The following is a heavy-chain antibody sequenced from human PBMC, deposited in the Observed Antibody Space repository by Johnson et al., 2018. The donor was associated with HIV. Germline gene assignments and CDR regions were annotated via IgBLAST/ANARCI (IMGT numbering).Heavy chain of an antibody. J-gene: IGHJ3*02. CDR1: GFTFSSNY. V-gene: IGHV3-66*01. Sequence: VQLVESGGGLVQPGGSLRLSCAASGFTFSSNYMSWVRQAPGKGLEWVSVIYSGGSTFYADSVQGRFTISRDNSKNSLYLQMNSLGGEDTAVYYCATCSDQGLLGGDVFDIWGQGTMVTVTS. CDR2: IYSGGST. CDR3: ATCSDQGLLGGDVFDI. D-gene: IGHD3-16*01.